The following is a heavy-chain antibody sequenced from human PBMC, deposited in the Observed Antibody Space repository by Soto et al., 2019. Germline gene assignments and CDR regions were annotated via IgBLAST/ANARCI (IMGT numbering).Heavy chain of an antibody. J-gene: IGHJ5*02. V-gene: IGHV1-18*01. CDR1: GYTFTSYG. Sequence: ASVKVSCKATGYTFTSYGISWVQQAPGQGLEWMGWISAYNGNTNYAQKLQGRVTMTTDTSTSTAYMELRSLRSDDTAVYYCASLYCSGGSCYFGWFDPWGQGTLVTVSS. D-gene: IGHD2-15*01. CDR3: ASLYCSGGSCYFGWFDP. CDR2: ISAYNGNT.